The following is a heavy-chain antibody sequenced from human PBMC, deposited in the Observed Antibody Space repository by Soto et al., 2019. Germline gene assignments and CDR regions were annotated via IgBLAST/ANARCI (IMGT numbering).Heavy chain of an antibody. J-gene: IGHJ6*02. D-gene: IGHD3-22*01. CDR2: IYPGDSDT. V-gene: IGHV5-51*01. Sequence: GEPLKISCKGSGYSFTSYWIGWVGQMPGQGLEWRGFIYPGDSDTRYSPSFQGQVTIADDKSISTAYLQWSSLKASDTAMYYCARHPTYYYDSSGYSYYYGMNVWGQGTTVTVSS. CDR3: ARHPTYYYDSSGYSYYYGMNV. CDR1: GYSFTSYW.